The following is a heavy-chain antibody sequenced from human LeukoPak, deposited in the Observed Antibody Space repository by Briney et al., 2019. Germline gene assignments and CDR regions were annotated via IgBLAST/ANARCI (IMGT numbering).Heavy chain of an antibody. CDR2: INHSGST. D-gene: IGHD3-10*01. CDR1: GGSFSGYY. V-gene: IGHV4-34*01. J-gene: IGHJ4*02. CDR3: ARGLGFELWFGELFEDY. Sequence: PSETLSLTCAVYGGSFSGYYWSWIRQPPGKGLEWIGEINHSGSTNYNPSLKSRVTISVDTSKNQFSLKLSSETAADTAVYYCARGLGFELWFGELFEDYWGQGTLVTVSS.